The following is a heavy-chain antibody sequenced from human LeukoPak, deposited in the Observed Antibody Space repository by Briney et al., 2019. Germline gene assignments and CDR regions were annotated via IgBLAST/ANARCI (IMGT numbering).Heavy chain of an antibody. J-gene: IGHJ4*02. CDR3: ARAVAGKWELPPRLDY. D-gene: IGHD1-26*01. CDR2: INHSGST. V-gene: IGHV4-34*01. CDR1: GGSFSGYY. Sequence: PWETLSLTCAISGGSFSGYYWSWIRQPPGKGLEWIAEINHSGSTNYNPSLKSRGTISIDTSKNQFSLKLSSVTAADTAVYYCARAVAGKWELPPRLDYWGQGTLVTVSS.